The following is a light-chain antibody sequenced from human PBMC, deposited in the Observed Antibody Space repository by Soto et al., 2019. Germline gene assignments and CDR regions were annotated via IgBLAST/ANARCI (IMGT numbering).Light chain of an antibody. J-gene: IGKJ5*01. Sequence: EIVLTQSPGILSLSPGERATLSCRASQSVSSNYLAWYQQKPGQAPRLLIYGASSRATGIPDRFSGSGSGTDFTLTIGRLEPQDSAMYYCQQYVISVTFGQGTRLEIK. CDR2: GAS. CDR3: QQYVISVT. V-gene: IGKV3-20*01. CDR1: QSVSSNY.